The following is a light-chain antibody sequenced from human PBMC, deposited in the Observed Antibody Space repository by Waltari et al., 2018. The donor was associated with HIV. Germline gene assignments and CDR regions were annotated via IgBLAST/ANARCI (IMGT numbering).Light chain of an antibody. V-gene: IGLV10-54*04. CDR2: RNN. J-gene: IGLJ3*02. Sequence: AGLTQPPSVSGELTHPVTLTCTGNSHKIGHEGAVWLQQHPGRPPKLLSYRNNGRPSGISDRFSTSRSGNTASLMIFDLQSGDDADYYCSAWDSRLASWVFGGGTRPTVL. CDR3: SAWDSRLASWV. CDR1: SHKIGHEG.